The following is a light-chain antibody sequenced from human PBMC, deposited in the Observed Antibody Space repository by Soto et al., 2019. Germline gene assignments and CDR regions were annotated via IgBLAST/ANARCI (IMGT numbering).Light chain of an antibody. V-gene: IGLV1-40*01. CDR3: QSYDSSLSGWV. CDR2: GNS. CDR1: SSKIGAGYD. J-gene: IGLJ3*02. Sequence: QSVLTQPPSVSGAPGQRVTISCTGSSSKIGAGYDVHWYQQLPGTAPKLLIYGNSNRPSGVPDRFSGSKTGTSASLAITGFQAEDEADYYCQSYDSSLSGWVFGGGTKLTVL.